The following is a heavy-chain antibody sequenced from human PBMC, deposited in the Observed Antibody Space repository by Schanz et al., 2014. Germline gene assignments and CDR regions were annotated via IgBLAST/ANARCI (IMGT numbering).Heavy chain of an antibody. CDR3: AKWNDGYRGFDV. Sequence: QVQLQESGPGLVKPSETLSLVCSVSGVSIMSYHWNWIRQPPGKGLEWIGFVHYTGSTSYGPSLRSGVTISVDRSKTQMPRKVNSGPAADTAVYYCAKWNDGYRGFDVWGQGTVVTVSS. J-gene: IGHJ3*01. V-gene: IGHV4-59*08. D-gene: IGHD3-16*02. CDR1: GVSIMSYH. CDR2: VHYTGST.